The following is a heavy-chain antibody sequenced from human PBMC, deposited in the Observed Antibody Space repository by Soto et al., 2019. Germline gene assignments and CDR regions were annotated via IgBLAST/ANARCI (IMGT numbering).Heavy chain of an antibody. CDR2: IDTDGSRK. D-gene: IGHD4-17*01. V-gene: IGHV3-7*03. CDR1: GFNFNTYW. CDR3: GRVPLDGNYANGVDV. Sequence: EVQLVESGGGLVQPGGSLRLSCAASGFNFNTYWMYWVRQAPGKGLEWVANIDTDGSRKNYVDSVKGRFIISRDNAKNSRFLQMNSLRADDTAVYYCGRVPLDGNYANGVDVWGQGTTVTVSS. J-gene: IGHJ6*02.